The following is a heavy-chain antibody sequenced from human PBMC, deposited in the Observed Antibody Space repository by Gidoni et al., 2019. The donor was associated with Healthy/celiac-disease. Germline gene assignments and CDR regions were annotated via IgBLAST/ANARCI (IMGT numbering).Heavy chain of an antibody. J-gene: IGHJ5*02. CDR2: IFSNDKK. Sequence: QVTLKESGPVFAKPTETLTLTCTASGFSLSNARMGVSWNRQPPGKALEWLAHIFSNDKKSYSASLKSRLTISKDNAKSQVVLTMTNMDPVDTATYYCARQAEMVGATSKWFDPWGQGTLVTVSS. CDR3: ARQAEMVGATSKWFDP. CDR1: GFSLSNARMG. V-gene: IGHV2-26*01. D-gene: IGHD1-26*01.